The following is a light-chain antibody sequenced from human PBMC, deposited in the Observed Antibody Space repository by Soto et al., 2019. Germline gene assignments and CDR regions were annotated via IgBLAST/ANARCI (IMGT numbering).Light chain of an antibody. J-gene: IGLJ3*02. CDR3: NSYTSSSARV. CDR1: SSDVGAYNY. CDR2: DVT. V-gene: IGLV2-14*03. Sequence: QSALTQPASVSGSPGQSITISCTGTSSDVGAYNYVSWYQQYPGKAPKLIIYDVTNRPSGVSNRFSGSKSGNTASLAISGLQAEDEADYYCNSYTSSSARVFGGGTKLPVL.